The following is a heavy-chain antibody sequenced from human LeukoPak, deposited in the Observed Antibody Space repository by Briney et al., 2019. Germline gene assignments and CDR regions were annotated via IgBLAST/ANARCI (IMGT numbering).Heavy chain of an antibody. J-gene: IGHJ4*02. CDR1: GGSISSSSYY. Sequence: SETLSLTCTVSGGSISSSSYYWGWVRQPPGRGLEWIGRIYYSGSTYYNPSLKSRVTISVDTSKNQFSLKLSSVTAADTAVYYCARRRDLFDYWGQGTLVTVSS. CDR2: IYYSGST. V-gene: IGHV4-39*01. CDR3: ARRRDLFDY.